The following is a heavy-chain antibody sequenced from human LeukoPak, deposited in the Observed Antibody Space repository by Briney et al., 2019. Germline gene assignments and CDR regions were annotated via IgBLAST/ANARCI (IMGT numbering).Heavy chain of an antibody. J-gene: IGHJ4*02. Sequence: SETLSLTCAVSGGSGGSISSSNYWSWVRQPPGKGLEWIGSIYYSGSTYYNPSLKSRVTISVDTSKNQFSLKLSSVTAADTAVYYCARARTTVVTPDYWGQGTLVTVSS. V-gene: IGHV4-39*07. CDR1: GGSGGSISSSNY. CDR3: ARARTTVVTPDY. D-gene: IGHD4-23*01. CDR2: IYYSGST.